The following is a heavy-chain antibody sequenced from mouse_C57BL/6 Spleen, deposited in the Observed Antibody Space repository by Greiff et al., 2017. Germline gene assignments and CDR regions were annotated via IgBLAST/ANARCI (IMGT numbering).Heavy chain of an antibody. J-gene: IGHJ4*01. Sequence: VQLQQPGAELVKPGASVKLSCKASGYTFTSYWMHWVKQRPGQGLEWIGMIHPNSGSTNYNEKFKSKATLTVDTSSSTAYMQLSSLTSEDSAVYYCAREEITTVVATGAMDYWGQGTSVTVSS. D-gene: IGHD1-1*01. V-gene: IGHV1-64*01. CDR3: AREEITTVVATGAMDY. CDR2: IHPNSGST. CDR1: GYTFTSYW.